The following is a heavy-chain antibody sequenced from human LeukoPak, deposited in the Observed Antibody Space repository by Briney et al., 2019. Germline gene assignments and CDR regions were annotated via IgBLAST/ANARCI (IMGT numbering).Heavy chain of an antibody. CDR1: GDPIGSSHYY. CDR2: IYVDGRT. D-gene: IGHD2-15*01. Sequence: PSETLSLTCTISGDPIGSSHYYWVWIRQRPGKGLEWVGSIYVDGRTYYNEALKSRVTIFSDTTKVQLYLRLSSVTTTDTAIYYCARRSHCTGGSCPSVWGQGTTVTVSS. V-gene: IGHV4-39*01. J-gene: IGHJ6*02. CDR3: ARRSHCTGGSCPSV.